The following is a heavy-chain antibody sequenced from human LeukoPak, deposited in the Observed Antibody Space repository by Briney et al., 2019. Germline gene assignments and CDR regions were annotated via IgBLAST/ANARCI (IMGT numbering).Heavy chain of an antibody. CDR3: ATAPKTRYCSSTSCPPSY. J-gene: IGHJ4*02. Sequence: ASVKVSCKVFGYTLTELSMHWVRQAPGKGLEWMGGFDPEDGETIYAQKFQGRVTMTEDTSTDTAYMELSSLRSEDTAVYYCATAPKTRYCSSTSCPPSYWGQGTLVTVSS. V-gene: IGHV1-24*01. CDR1: GYTLTELS. D-gene: IGHD2-2*01. CDR2: FDPEDGET.